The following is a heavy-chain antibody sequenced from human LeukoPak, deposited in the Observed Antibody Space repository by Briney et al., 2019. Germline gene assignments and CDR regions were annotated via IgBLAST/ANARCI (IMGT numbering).Heavy chain of an antibody. CDR1: GFTFSSYG. D-gene: IGHD2-21*02. CDR2: ISYDGSNK. J-gene: IGHJ4*02. CDR3: AKGRLVVTAFFDY. V-gene: IGHV3-30*18. Sequence: GGSLRLSCAASGFTFSSYGMHWVRQAPGKGLEWVAVISYDGSNKYYADSVKGRFTISRDNSKNTLYLQMNSLRAEDTAVYYCAKGRLVVTAFFDYWGQGTLVTVSS.